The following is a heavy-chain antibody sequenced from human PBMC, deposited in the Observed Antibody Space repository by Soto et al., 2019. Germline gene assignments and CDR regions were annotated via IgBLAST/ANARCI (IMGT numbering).Heavy chain of an antibody. Sequence: PSETLSLTCSVSGDSISSYYWSWIRQPPGKGLEWIGYIDHSGSTNYNPSLKSRVTISADTSKNQFSLKLSSVIAADTAVYYCARTWGYYYDSSGGFDYWGQGTLVTVS. CDR2: IDHSGST. D-gene: IGHD3-22*01. CDR1: GDSISSYY. J-gene: IGHJ4*02. CDR3: ARTWGYYYDSSGGFDY. V-gene: IGHV4-59*01.